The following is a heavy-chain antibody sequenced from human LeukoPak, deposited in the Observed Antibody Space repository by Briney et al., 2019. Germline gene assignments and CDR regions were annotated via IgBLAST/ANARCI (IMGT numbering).Heavy chain of an antibody. J-gene: IGHJ4*02. Sequence: GGSLRLSCAASGSYWMHWVRQAPGKGLVWVSHINSDGSWTSYADSVKGRFTISKDNAKNTVYLQMNNLRAEDTAVYYCVSFYETYWGRGTWSPSRQ. V-gene: IGHV3-74*01. D-gene: IGHD2/OR15-2a*01. CDR3: VSFYETY. CDR2: INSDGSWT. CDR1: GSYW.